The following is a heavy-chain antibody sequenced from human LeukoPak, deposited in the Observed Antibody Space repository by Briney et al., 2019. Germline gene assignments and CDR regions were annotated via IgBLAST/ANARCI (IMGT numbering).Heavy chain of an antibody. CDR1: GFTFSSYG. V-gene: IGHV3-30*02. CDR3: AKDKWFSSSWYESFDY. Sequence: GGSLRLSCAASGFTFSSYGMHWVRQAPGKGLEWVAFIRYDGSNKYYADSVKGRFTISRDNSKNTLYLQMNSLRAEDTAVYYCAKDKWFSSSWYESFDYWGQGTLVTVSS. CDR2: IRYDGSNK. J-gene: IGHJ4*02. D-gene: IGHD6-13*01.